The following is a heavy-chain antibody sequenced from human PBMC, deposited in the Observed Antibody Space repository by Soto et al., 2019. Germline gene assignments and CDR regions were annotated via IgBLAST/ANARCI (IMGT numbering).Heavy chain of an antibody. Sequence: GASVKVSCKASGGTFSSYAISWVRQAPGQGLEWMGGIIPIFGTANYAQKFQGRVTITADESTSTAYMELSSLRSEDTAMYYCVRMGFSGGGYLSYYYYGVDIWGQGTTVTVSS. CDR1: GGTFSSYA. CDR2: IIPIFGTA. J-gene: IGHJ6*02. D-gene: IGHD5-12*01. CDR3: VRMGFSGGGYLSYYYYGVDI. V-gene: IGHV1-69*13.